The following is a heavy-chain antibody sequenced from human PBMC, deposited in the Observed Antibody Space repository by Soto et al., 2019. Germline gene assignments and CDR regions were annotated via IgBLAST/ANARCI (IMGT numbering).Heavy chain of an antibody. V-gene: IGHV1-18*01. CDR3: ARLEGRWLQLYAFDI. Sequence: APVKGAWKAAGYAFTSYGISWVRKTPGQGLEWMGWISAYNGNTNYAQKLQGRVTMTTDTSTSTAYMELRSLRSDDTAVYYCARLEGRWLQLYAFDIWGQGTMVTV. CDR2: ISAYNGNT. J-gene: IGHJ3*02. CDR1: GYAFTSYG. D-gene: IGHD5-12*01.